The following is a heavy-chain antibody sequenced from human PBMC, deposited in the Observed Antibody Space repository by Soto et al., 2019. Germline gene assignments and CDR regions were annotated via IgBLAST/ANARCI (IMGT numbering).Heavy chain of an antibody. J-gene: IGHJ6*02. D-gene: IGHD2-21*02. CDR1: GGSISRYY. Sequence: QVQLQESGPGLVKPSETLSLTCTVSGGSISRYYWSWIRQPPGKGLEWIGYMYNTGSTVYNPPFKXRITISXXTSKNQFSLKLNSVTAADTAVYYCARDLWGYCGTDCYPLDVWGQGTTVTVSS. V-gene: IGHV4-59*01. CDR3: ARDLWGYCGTDCYPLDV. CDR2: MYNTGST.